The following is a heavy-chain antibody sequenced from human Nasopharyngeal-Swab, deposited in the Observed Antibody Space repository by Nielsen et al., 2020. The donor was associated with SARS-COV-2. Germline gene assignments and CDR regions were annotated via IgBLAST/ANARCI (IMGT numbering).Heavy chain of an antibody. Sequence: GEPLKISCAASGFTISTNGMHWVRQAPGKGLEWLAYISSSSSKSYYADSVKGRFTISRDNPKKSLFLQMNSLRDEDTAVYYCARVLPFRITGTSGMDVWGQGTTVTVSS. CDR3: ARVLPFRITGTSGMDV. V-gene: IGHV3-48*02. CDR2: ISSSSSKS. J-gene: IGHJ6*02. D-gene: IGHD1-7*01. CDR1: GFTISTNG.